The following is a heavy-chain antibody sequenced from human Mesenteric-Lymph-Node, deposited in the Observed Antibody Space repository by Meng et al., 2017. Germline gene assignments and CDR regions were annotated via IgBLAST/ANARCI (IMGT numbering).Heavy chain of an antibody. CDR2: INAHWRYH. D-gene: IGHD2-21*01. Sequence: GAGGGFGPPGVSLETICAGSGFRLSLVWMQRGRPGPGKGPGWVLSINAHWRYHAHADFVEGPIHMSRDKGQKKVYLQMNSLRAEDTAVYYCAKVVVRFWYFDLWGRGTLVTVSS. CDR1: GFRLSLVW. V-gene: IGHV3-74*01. CDR3: AKVVVRFWYFDL. J-gene: IGHJ2*01.